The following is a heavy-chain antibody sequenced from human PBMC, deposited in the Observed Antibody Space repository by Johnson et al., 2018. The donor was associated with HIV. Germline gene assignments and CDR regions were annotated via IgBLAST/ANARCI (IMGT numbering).Heavy chain of an antibody. CDR1: GFTFSSYW. V-gene: IGHV3-7*01. Sequence: VQLVESGGGLVQPGGSLRLSCAASGFTFSSYWMSWVRQAPVKGLEWVANIKQDGSEKYYVDSVTGRFTISRDNAKNSLYLQMNSLRAEDTSVYYCARGGGGSGWYGGAFDIWGQGTMVTVSS. D-gene: IGHD6-19*01. CDR2: IKQDGSEK. J-gene: IGHJ3*02. CDR3: ARGGGGSGWYGGAFDI.